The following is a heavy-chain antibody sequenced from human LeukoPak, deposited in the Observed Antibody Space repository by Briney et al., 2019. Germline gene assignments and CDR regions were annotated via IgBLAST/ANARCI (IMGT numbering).Heavy chain of an antibody. CDR3: ARDQCSSTSCYLYYFDY. CDR2: IIPIFGTT. D-gene: IGHD2-2*01. CDR1: GGTFSSYA. J-gene: IGHJ4*02. V-gene: IGHV1-69*13. Sequence: SVKVSCKASGGTFSSYAISWVRQAPGQGLEWMGGIIPIFGTTNYAQKFQGRVTITADESASAAYMELSSLRSEDTAVYYCARDQCSSTSCYLYYFDYWGQGTLVTVSS.